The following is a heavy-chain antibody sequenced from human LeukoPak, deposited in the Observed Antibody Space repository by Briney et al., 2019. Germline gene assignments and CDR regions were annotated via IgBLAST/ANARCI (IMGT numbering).Heavy chain of an antibody. CDR1: GFTFSSYS. J-gene: IGHJ6*03. D-gene: IGHD5-24*01. V-gene: IGHV3-30-3*01. CDR3: ARGLEMEYYYYMDV. Sequence: GGSLRLSCAGSGFTFSSYSMHWVRQAPGKGLEWVAVISFDGSDKYYADSVKGRFTISRDNSKKSLYLQINSLRAEDTAVYYCARGLEMEYYYYMDVWGKGTTVTVSS. CDR2: ISFDGSDK.